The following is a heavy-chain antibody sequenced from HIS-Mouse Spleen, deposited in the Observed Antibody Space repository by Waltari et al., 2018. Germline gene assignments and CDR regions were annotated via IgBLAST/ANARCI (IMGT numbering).Heavy chain of an antibody. D-gene: IGHD6-19*01. J-gene: IGHJ4*02. CDR2: IDWDDAK. CDR1: GFSLSTSGMC. Sequence: QVTLRESGPALVKHTQTLTLTCTFSGFSLSTSGMCVSWIRQPPGKALEWLARIDWDDAKYYITSLKTRLTISKDTSKNQVVLTMTNMDPVDTATYYCARIAEGYSSGWYAFDYWGQGTLVTVSS. CDR3: ARIAEGYSSGWYAFDY. V-gene: IGHV2-70*15.